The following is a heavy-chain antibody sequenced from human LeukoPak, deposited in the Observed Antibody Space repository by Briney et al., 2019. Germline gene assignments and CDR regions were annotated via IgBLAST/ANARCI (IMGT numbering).Heavy chain of an antibody. J-gene: IGHJ6*02. V-gene: IGHV3-33*01. D-gene: IGHD2-2*01. CDR3: ARDGGLSYCSSTSCPRNYYYGMDV. Sequence: GGSLRLSCAASGFTFSSYGMHWVRQAPGKGLGWVAVIWYDGSNKYYADSVKGRFTISRDNSKNTLYLQMNSLRAEDTAVYYCARDGGLSYCSSTSCPRNYYYGMDVWGQGTTVTVSS. CDR2: IWYDGSNK. CDR1: GFTFSSYG.